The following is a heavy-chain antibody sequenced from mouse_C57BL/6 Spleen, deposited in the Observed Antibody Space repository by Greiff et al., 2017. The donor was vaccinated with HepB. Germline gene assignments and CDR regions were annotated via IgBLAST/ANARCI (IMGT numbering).Heavy chain of an antibody. CDR2: IRNKANGYTT. CDR1: GFTFTDYY. D-gene: IGHD2-3*01. V-gene: IGHV7-3*01. Sequence: EVNVVESGGGLVQPGGSLSLSCAASGFTFTDYYMSWVRQPPGKALEWLGFIRNKANGYTTEYSASVKGRFTISRDNSQSILYLQMNALRAEDSATYYCARQDGYYAMDYWGQGTSVTVSS. J-gene: IGHJ4*01. CDR3: ARQDGYYAMDY.